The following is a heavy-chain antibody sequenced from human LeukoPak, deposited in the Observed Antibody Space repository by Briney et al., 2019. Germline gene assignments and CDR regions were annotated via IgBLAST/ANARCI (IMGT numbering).Heavy chain of an antibody. V-gene: IGHV4-30-4*08. CDR1: GGSISSGDYY. CDR2: IYYSGST. CDR3: ARVQQQLAPFDF. Sequence: PSETLSLTCTVSGGSISSGDYYWSWIRQPPGKGLEWIGYIYYSGSTYYNPSLKSRVTISVDTSKNQFSLKLNSVTAADTAVYYCARVQQQLAPFDFWGQGALVTVSS. D-gene: IGHD6-13*01. J-gene: IGHJ4*02.